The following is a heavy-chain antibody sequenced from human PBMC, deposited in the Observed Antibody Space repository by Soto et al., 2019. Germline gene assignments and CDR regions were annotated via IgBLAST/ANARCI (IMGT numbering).Heavy chain of an antibody. D-gene: IGHD6-13*01. CDR3: ARVSSSWYKAYFDY. Sequence: QVQLVQSGAEVKKPGSSVKVSCKASGGTFSNYAISWVRQAPGQGLEWMGGIIPIFGTTNYAQRFQGRVTITADEXXSTAYMELSSLRSEDTAVYYCARVSSSWYKAYFDYWGQGTLVTVSS. CDR1: GGTFSNYA. J-gene: IGHJ4*02. V-gene: IGHV1-69*12. CDR2: IIPIFGTT.